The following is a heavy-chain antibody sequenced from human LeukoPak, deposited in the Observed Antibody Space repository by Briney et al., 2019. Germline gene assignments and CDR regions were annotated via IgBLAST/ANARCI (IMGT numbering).Heavy chain of an antibody. V-gene: IGHV4-34*01. CDR3: ARGGEYVGAFDT. D-gene: IGHD3-16*01. Sequence: SETLSLTCAVYGGSFSGYYWSWIRQPPGKGLEWIGEINHSGSTNYNPSLKSRVTISVDTSKNQFSLKLSSVTAADTAVYYCARGGEYVGAFDTWGQGTMVTVSS. J-gene: IGHJ3*02. CDR2: INHSGST. CDR1: GGSFSGYY.